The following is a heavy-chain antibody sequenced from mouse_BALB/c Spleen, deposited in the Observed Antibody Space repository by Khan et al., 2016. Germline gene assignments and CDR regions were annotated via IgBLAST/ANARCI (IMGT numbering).Heavy chain of an antibody. CDR1: GFTFSDYA. J-gene: IGHJ4*01. CDR2: ISTGGTT. Sequence: EVELVESGGGLVKPGGSLKLSCAAAGFTFSDYAMSWVRQTPEKRLEWVASISTGGTTPNPDRMKGRFTIYRDIARNVLYLQMSSLRSEDTGRYYCSREENAMDYWGQGTSVTVSS. V-gene: IGHV5-6-5*01. CDR3: SREENAMDY.